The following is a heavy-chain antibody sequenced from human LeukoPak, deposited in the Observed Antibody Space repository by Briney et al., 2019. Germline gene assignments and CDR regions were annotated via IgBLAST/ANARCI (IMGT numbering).Heavy chain of an antibody. V-gene: IGHV1-46*01. Sequence: ASVKVSCKASGGTFSSYAISWVRQAPGQGLEWMGWINPSGGSTSYAQKFQGRVTMTRDMSTSTVYMELSSLRSEDTAVYYCARGNAAAGTFGAFDYWGQGTLVTVSS. CDR2: INPSGGST. CDR1: GGTFSSYA. J-gene: IGHJ4*02. D-gene: IGHD6-13*01. CDR3: ARGNAAAGTFGAFDY.